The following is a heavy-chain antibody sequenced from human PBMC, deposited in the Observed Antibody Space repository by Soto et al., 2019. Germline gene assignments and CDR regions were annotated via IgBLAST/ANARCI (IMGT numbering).Heavy chain of an antibody. Sequence: EVQLLESGGGLVQPGGSLRLSCAASGFSFSSYAMSWVRQAPGKGLYWVASISGSGANTYYVDSVKGRFTVSRDNSKNTLYLQMSSLRGEDTAVYQCAKAAAYHGSASYFPFDDWGLGTRVTVSS. V-gene: IGHV3-23*01. J-gene: IGHJ4*02. D-gene: IGHD3-10*01. CDR2: ISGSGANT. CDR3: AKAAAYHGSASYFPFDD. CDR1: GFSFSSYA.